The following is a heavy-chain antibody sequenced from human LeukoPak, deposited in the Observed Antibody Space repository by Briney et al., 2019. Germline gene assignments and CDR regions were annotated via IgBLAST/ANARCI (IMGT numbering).Heavy chain of an antibody. V-gene: IGHV3-15*01. CDR3: ILAAAGPAY. J-gene: IGHJ4*02. CDR2: IKGKTDGGTP. CDR1: GFTFSSAW. D-gene: IGHD6-13*01. Sequence: PGGSLRLSCAASGFTFSSAWMTWVRQAPGKGLEWVGRIKGKTDGGTPDYAAPVKGRFTISRDHSEDTLYLQMNSLKTEDTGVYYCILAAAGPAYWGRGALVTVSS.